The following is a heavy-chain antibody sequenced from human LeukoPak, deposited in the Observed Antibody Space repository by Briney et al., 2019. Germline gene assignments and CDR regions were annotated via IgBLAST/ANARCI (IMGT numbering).Heavy chain of an antibody. CDR2: ISFSSTYI. J-gene: IGHJ6*03. D-gene: IGHD2-21*01. CDR1: GFTFSSSN. Sequence: GGSLRLSCAASGFTFSSSNMNWVRQAPGKGLEWVSSISFSSTYIYYADSVKGRFTISRDNAKNSLYQQMNSLRAEDTAVYYCARDLFDYMDVWGKGTTVTVSS. CDR3: ARDLFDYMDV. V-gene: IGHV3-21*01.